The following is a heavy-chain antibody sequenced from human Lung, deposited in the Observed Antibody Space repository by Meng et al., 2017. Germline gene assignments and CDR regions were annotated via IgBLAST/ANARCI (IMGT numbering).Heavy chain of an antibody. V-gene: IGHV4-34*01. CDR3: ARGPTTMAHDFDY. D-gene: IGHD4-11*01. CDR2: INHSGST. Sequence: QVQLQQVGAGLVKPSETLSLTCVVSGGSLSDYYWSWIRQPPGKGLEWIGEINHSGSTNYNPSLESRATISVDTSQNNLSLKLSSVTAADSAVYYCARGPTTMAHDFDYWGQGTLVTVSS. CDR1: GGSLSDYY. J-gene: IGHJ4*02.